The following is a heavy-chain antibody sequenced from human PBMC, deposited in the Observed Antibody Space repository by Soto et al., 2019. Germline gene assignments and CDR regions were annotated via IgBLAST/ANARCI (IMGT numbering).Heavy chain of an antibody. J-gene: IGHJ6*02. CDR1: GFTFSSYG. CDR3: AKDMYYYDSSGEFLPNYYYYGMDV. CDR2: ISYDGSNK. Sequence: PGGSLRLSCAASGFTFSSYGMHWVRQAPGKGLEWVAVISYDGSNKYYADSVKGRFTISRDNSKNTLYLQMNSLRAEDTAVYYCAKDMYYYDSSGEFLPNYYYYGMDVWGQGTTVTVSS. V-gene: IGHV3-30*18. D-gene: IGHD3-22*01.